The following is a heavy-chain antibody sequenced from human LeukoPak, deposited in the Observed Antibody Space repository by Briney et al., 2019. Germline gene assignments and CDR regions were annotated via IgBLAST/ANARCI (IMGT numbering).Heavy chain of an antibody. CDR1: GFNFRDSY. V-gene: IGHV3-11*05. J-gene: IGHJ4*02. Sequence: GGSLRLSCAASGFNFRDSYMGWIRQAPGKGLEWVSYISSVNNYANYGDSVRGRFTISRDNAKSSLYLQMNSLRAEDTAVYYCARGRAVAGTYFDYWGQGTLVTVSS. CDR3: ARGRAVAGTYFDY. D-gene: IGHD6-19*01. CDR2: ISSVNNYA.